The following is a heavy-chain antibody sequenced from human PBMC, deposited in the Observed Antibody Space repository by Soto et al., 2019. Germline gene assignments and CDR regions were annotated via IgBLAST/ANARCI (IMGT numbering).Heavy chain of an antibody. D-gene: IGHD6-19*01. V-gene: IGHV3-9*01. J-gene: IGHJ4*02. Sequence: VQLVESGGGLVQPGRSLRLSCAASGFTFDDYAMHWVRQAPGKSLEWVSGISLNSGSIGYADCVKGRFTIARDNAKHCLYLQMNSLRAEDTALYYCAKDGSSGWDWYYFDYWGRGTLVTVS. CDR2: ISLNSGSI. CDR3: AKDGSSGWDWYYFDY. CDR1: GFTFDDYA.